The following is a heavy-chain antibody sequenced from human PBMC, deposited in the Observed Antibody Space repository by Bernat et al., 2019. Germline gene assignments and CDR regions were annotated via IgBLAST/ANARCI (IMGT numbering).Heavy chain of an antibody. D-gene: IGHD3-9*01. CDR1: GFTFSGSA. CDR2: IRSKANSYAT. Sequence: EVQLVESGGGLVQPGGSLKLSCAASGFTFSGSAMHWVRQASGKGLEWVGRIRSKANSYATAYAASVKGRFTISRDDSKNTAYLQVNSLKTEDTAVYYCTRFPYDIEGAFDIWGQGTMVTVSS. CDR3: TRFPYDIEGAFDI. V-gene: IGHV3-73*02. J-gene: IGHJ3*02.